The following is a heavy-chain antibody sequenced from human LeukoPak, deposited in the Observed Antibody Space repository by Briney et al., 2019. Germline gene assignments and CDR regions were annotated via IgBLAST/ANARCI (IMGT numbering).Heavy chain of an antibody. J-gene: IGHJ4*02. CDR2: VSGGGGTT. D-gene: IGHD3-10*01. Sequence: PGGSLRLSCAASGFTFTNYAVNWVRQAPGEGLEWVSSVSGGGGTTYYADSVKGRFTISRDNSKNTVFLQMNSLRAEDTAVYYWATSPFHYGSGSPYYFDYWGQGTLVAVSS. CDR1: GFTFTNYA. CDR3: ATSPFHYGSGSPYYFDY. V-gene: IGHV3-23*01.